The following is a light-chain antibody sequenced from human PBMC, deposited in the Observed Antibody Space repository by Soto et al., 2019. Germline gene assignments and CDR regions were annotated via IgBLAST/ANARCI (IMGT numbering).Light chain of an antibody. CDR3: LLYYGGAQPVV. J-gene: IGLJ2*01. CDR2: STN. CDR1: TGAVTSGHY. Sequence: QAVVTQGPSLTVSPGGTVTLTCASSTGAVTSGHYPNWFQQKPGQAPRALIYSTNKKHSWTPARVSGSLLGGKAALTLSGVQPEDEAEYYCLLYYGGAQPVVFGGGTKLTVL. V-gene: IGLV7-43*01.